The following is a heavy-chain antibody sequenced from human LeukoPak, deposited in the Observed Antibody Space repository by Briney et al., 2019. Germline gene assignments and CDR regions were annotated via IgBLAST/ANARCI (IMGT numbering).Heavy chain of an antibody. D-gene: IGHD3-22*01. J-gene: IGHJ4*02. CDR1: GFTFSSYE. CDR3: ARVLGYLDY. Sequence: GGSLRLSCAASGFTFSSYEMNWVRQAPGKGLEWVSYISSSGSTIYYADSVKGRFTISRHNAKNSLYLQMNSLRAEDTAVYYCARVLGYLDYWGQGTLVTVSS. CDR2: ISSSGSTI. V-gene: IGHV3-48*03.